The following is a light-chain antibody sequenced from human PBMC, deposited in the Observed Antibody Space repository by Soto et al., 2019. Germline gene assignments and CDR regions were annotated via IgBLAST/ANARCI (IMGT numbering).Light chain of an antibody. CDR3: KQFNSYPIT. CDR1: QGITAA. J-gene: IGKJ5*01. CDR2: IAS. Sequence: AIQLTQSPSSLSASVGDTVTITCRASQGITAALAWYQQKPGKAPKLLISIASSLETGVPSRFSGSGSGTDFTLTITNLQPEDFATYYCKQFNSYPITFGQGTRLEIK. V-gene: IGKV1-13*02.